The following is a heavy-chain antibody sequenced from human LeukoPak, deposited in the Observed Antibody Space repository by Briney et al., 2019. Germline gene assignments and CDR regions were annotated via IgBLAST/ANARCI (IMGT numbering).Heavy chain of an antibody. D-gene: IGHD3-10*01. CDR3: ARDIYGSGSYYQMLYYYYGMDV. Sequence: PGGSLRLSCAASGFTFSSYSMNWVRQAPGKGLEWVSYISSSSSTIYYADSVKGRFTISRDNAKNSLYLQMNSLRAEDTAVYYCARDIYGSGSYYQMLYYYYGMDVGGQGTTVTVSS. V-gene: IGHV3-48*01. CDR2: ISSSSSTI. CDR1: GFTFSSYS. J-gene: IGHJ6*02.